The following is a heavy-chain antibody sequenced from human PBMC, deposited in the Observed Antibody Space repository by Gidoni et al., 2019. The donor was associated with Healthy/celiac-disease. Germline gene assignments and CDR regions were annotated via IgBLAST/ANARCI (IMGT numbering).Heavy chain of an antibody. Sequence: QVQLVQSGPEVKKPGSSVKVSCTASGGTFSSYAISWVRQAPGQGLEWMGGIIPIFGTANYAQKFQGRVTITADESTSTAYMELSSLRSEDTAVYYCARVLDYDSSGYYYYFDYWGQGTLVTVSS. CDR2: IIPIFGTA. CDR3: ARVLDYDSSGYYYYFDY. J-gene: IGHJ4*02. CDR1: GGTFSSYA. V-gene: IGHV1-69*01. D-gene: IGHD3-22*01.